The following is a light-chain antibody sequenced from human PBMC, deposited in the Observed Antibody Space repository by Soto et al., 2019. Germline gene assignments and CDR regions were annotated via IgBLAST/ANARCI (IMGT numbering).Light chain of an antibody. CDR2: GAS. V-gene: IGKV3-20*01. J-gene: IGKJ1*01. Sequence: SLYTRARAAISGMASQTIDNIHFGWYQQKPGQAPRLLIYGASSRATGIPDRFSGSGSGTDFTLTISRLEPEDFAVDYCHQYGIPSWPFGQGTMV. CDR1: QTIDNIH. CDR3: HQYGIPSWP.